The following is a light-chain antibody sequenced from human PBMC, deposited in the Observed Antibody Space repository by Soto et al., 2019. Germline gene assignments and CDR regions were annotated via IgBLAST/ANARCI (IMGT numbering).Light chain of an antibody. CDR2: DVS. CDR1: SSDVGGYNY. V-gene: IGLV2-14*03. CDR3: CSYTTSNTRQIV. J-gene: IGLJ1*01. Sequence: QSVLTQPASVSGSPGQSITISCTGTSSDVGGYNYVSWYQQHPGKAPKFMIYDVSSRPSGVSNRFSGSKSGNTASLTISRLQAEDEADYYCCSYTTSNTRQIVFGTGTKVTVL.